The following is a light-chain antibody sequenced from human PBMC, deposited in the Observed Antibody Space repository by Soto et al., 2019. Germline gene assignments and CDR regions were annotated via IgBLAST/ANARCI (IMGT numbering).Light chain of an antibody. V-gene: IGKV3-15*01. CDR2: RTS. CDR3: QQYKAWPLT. Sequence: EIVMTRSPATLSVSQGERATLSCRASESINSNLAWYQQKPGQAPRLLIYRTSNRATGVPARFSGSGSGTEFTLTISSLQSEDFAIFYCQQYKAWPLTFGGGTNVE. J-gene: IGKJ4*01. CDR1: ESINSN.